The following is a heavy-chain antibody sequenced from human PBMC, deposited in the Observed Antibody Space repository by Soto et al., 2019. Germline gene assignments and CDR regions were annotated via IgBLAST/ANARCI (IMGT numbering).Heavy chain of an antibody. CDR2: IIPICGTA. V-gene: IGHV1-69*05. J-gene: IGHJ6*03. CDR1: GVTFSSYA. Sequence: SVKVSCKASGVTFSSYAISWVRQAPGQGLEWMGRIIPICGTASYAQKFQGRVTMTTDTSTSTVYMELSSLRSEDTAVYYCARGNYYYYMDVWGKGTTVTVSS. CDR3: ARGNYYYYMDV.